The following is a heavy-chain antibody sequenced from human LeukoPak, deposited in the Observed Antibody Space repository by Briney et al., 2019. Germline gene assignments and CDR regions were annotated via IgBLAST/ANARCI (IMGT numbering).Heavy chain of an antibody. CDR3: ACSIVRGVIVWGTDY. J-gene: IGHJ4*02. Sequence: GGSLRLSCAASGFTVSNNYMSWVRQAPGKGLEWVSIIYSGGSTKYADSVKGRFTISRDNSKNTLYLQMNSLRAEDTAVYYCACSIVRGVIVWGTDYWGQGTLVTVSS. CDR1: GFTVSNNY. V-gene: IGHV3-66*01. D-gene: IGHD3-10*01. CDR2: IYSGGST.